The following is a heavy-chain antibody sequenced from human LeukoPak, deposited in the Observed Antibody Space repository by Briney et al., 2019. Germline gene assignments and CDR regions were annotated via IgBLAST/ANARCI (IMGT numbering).Heavy chain of an antibody. CDR3: ARDNAYNWFDP. CDR2: INGDGSER. V-gene: IGHV3-7*01. Sequence: GGSLRLSCAASTFTFTTSWMTWVRQAPGKGLEWVANINGDGSERTYVDSVKGRFTVSRDHAKNSLYLQMNSLRVDDTAVYYCARDNAYNWFDPWGQGTLVTVSS. J-gene: IGHJ5*02. CDR1: TFTFTTSW.